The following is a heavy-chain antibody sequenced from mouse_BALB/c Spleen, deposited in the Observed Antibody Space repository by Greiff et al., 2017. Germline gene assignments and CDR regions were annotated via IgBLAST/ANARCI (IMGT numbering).Heavy chain of an antibody. Sequence: EVKVVESGGGLVQPGGSRKLSCAASGFTFRSFGMHWVRQAPEKGLEWVAYISSGSSTIYYADTVKGRFTLSRDNPKDTLFLQMNSLRSEDTAMYYCAREGKYYAMDYWGQGTSVTVSS. D-gene: IGHD2-1*01. V-gene: IGHV5-17*02. CDR1: GFTFRSFG. CDR2: ISSGSSTI. CDR3: AREGKYYAMDY. J-gene: IGHJ4*01.